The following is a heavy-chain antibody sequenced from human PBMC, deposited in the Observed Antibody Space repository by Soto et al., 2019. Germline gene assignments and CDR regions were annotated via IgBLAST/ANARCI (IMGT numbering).Heavy chain of an antibody. D-gene: IGHD2-15*01. Sequence: PGGSLRLSCPASGLTFRSYAMHWVRQAPGKGLEYVSAISSNGGSTYYADSVKGRFTISRDNSKNTLYLQMSSLRADDTAVYYCVNTREQLLFDYWGQGSLLTASS. V-gene: IGHV3-64D*06. CDR3: VNTREQLLFDY. J-gene: IGHJ4*02. CDR1: GLTFRSYA. CDR2: ISSNGGST.